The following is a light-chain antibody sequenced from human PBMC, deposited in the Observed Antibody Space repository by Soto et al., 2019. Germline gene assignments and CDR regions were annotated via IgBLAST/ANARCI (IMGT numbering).Light chain of an antibody. CDR3: NSYRSGTTVWV. Sequence: QSALTQPASVSGSPGQSITISCTGTSSDVGGYNHVSWYQQHPGKGPKVIIYEVSNRPSGVSNRFSGSKSGNTASLTISGLQAEDEADYYCNSYRSGTTVWVFGGGTKLTVL. CDR1: SSDVGGYNH. CDR2: EVS. J-gene: IGLJ3*02. V-gene: IGLV2-14*01.